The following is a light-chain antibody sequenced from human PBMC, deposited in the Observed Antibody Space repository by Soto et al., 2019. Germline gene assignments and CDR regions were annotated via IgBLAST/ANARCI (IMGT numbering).Light chain of an antibody. J-gene: IGKJ1*01. CDR1: QSVSNNY. CDR3: QQYGSSGT. CDR2: GAS. V-gene: IGKV3-20*01. Sequence: EIVLTQSPGTLSLSPGEIATLSFRASQSVSNNYLAWYQQKPGQAPRLLIYGASNRATGIPDRFSGSGSGTDFTLTISRLEPEDFAVHYCQQYGSSGTFGQGTKVDIK.